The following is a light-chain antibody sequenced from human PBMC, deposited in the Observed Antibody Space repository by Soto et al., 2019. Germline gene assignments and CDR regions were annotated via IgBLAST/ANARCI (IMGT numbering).Light chain of an antibody. CDR1: SGSVSTSYY. Sequence: QAVVTQEPSLSVSPGGTITLTCGLSSGSVSTSYYPNWYQQTPGQPPRTLIYNTNRRSSGVPERFSGSILGNKAARTITGAQADDESVYYCLLFISSATWVFGGGTKLTVL. V-gene: IGLV8-61*01. CDR2: NTN. J-gene: IGLJ3*02. CDR3: LLFISSATWV.